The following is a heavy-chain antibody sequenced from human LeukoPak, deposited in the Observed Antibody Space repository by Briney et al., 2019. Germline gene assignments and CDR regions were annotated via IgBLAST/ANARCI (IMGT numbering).Heavy chain of an antibody. CDR3: AKGSSGYFVDL. CDR2: TSNDGGGT. D-gene: IGHD3-22*01. J-gene: IGHJ5*02. CDR1: GFIFNNYG. Sequence: GGSLRLSCAASGFIFNNYGLIWVRQAPGKGLEWVSATSNDGGGTNYADFVKGRFTISRDNSKNTLFLQMNSLRAEDTALYYCAKGSSGYFVDLWGQGTLVTVSS. V-gene: IGHV3-23*01.